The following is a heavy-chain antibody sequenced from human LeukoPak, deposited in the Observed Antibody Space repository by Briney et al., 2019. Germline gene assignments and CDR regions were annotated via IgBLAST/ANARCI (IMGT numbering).Heavy chain of an antibody. CDR1: GFTFSSYV. J-gene: IGHJ4*02. Sequence: GGSLRLSCAASGFTFSSYVMSWVRQAPGKGLEWVSAISGSGGSTYYADSVKGRFTISRDNSKNTLYLQMNSLRAEDTAVYYCAKGVLILYQLGLVDYWGQGTLVTVSS. CDR2: ISGSGGST. D-gene: IGHD6-6*01. CDR3: AKGVLILYQLGLVDY. V-gene: IGHV3-23*01.